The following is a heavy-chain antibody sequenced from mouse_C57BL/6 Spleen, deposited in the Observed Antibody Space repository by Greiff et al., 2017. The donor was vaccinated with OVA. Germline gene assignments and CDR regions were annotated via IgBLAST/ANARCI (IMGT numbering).Heavy chain of an antibody. V-gene: IGHV5-17*01. Sequence: EVKLMESGGGLVKPGGSLKLSCAASGFTFSDYGMHWVRQAPEKGLEWVAYISSGSSTIYYADTVKGRFTISRDNAKNTLFLQMTSLRSEDTAMYYCASPDYYAMDYWGQGTSVTVSS. J-gene: IGHJ4*01. CDR3: ASPDYYAMDY. CDR2: ISSGSSTI. CDR1: GFTFSDYG.